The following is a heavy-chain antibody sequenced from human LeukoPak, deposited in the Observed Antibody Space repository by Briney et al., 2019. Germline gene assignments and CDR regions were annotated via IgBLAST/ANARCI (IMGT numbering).Heavy chain of an antibody. CDR2: MNPNSGNT. Sequence: ASVKVSCKASGYTFTNYDINWVRQATGQGLEWMGWMNPNSGNTGYAQKFQGRVTMTKNTSINTAYMELSSLRSEDTAVYYCARRRIVGAGRRFDPWGQGTLATVSS. CDR3: ARRRIVGAGRRFDP. V-gene: IGHV1-8*01. D-gene: IGHD1-26*01. J-gene: IGHJ5*02. CDR1: GYTFTNYD.